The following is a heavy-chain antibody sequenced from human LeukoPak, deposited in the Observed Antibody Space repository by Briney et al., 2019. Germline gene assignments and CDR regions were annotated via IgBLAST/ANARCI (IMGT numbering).Heavy chain of an antibody. CDR3: AKDLRLGSSWYGGAFDY. Sequence: GGSLRLSCAASGFTFDDYAMHWVRQAPGKGLEWVSGISWNSGSIGYADSVKGRFTISTDNAKNSLYLQMNSLRAEDTAVYYCAKDLRLGSSWYGGAFDYWGQGTLVTVSS. V-gene: IGHV3-9*01. J-gene: IGHJ4*02. CDR2: ISWNSGSI. D-gene: IGHD6-13*01. CDR1: GFTFDDYA.